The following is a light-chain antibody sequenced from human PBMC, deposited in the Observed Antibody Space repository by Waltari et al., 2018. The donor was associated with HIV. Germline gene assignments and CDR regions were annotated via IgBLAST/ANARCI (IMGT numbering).Light chain of an antibody. CDR2: EVS. CDR1: SSDVGGYNY. CDR3: SSYTTSSSTLP. J-gene: IGLJ2*01. Sequence: QSALTQPASVSGSPGQSITISCPGTSSDVGGYNYVSWYPQHPGKAPKLMIYEVSNRPAWVSNRFSGSKSGNTASLTISGLQAEDEADYYCSSYTTSSSTLPFGGGTKLTVL. V-gene: IGLV2-14*01.